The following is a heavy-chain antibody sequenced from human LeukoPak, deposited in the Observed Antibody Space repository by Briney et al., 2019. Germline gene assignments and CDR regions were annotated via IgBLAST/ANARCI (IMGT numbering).Heavy chain of an antibody. D-gene: IGHD3-3*01. J-gene: IGHJ4*02. CDR2: ISGYNGNR. CDR3: ARVPMVFGVDPVQNHFDT. CDR1: DYDFFSFG. Sequence: GASVKVSCKTSDYDFFSFGISWLRQAPEQGLEWMGWISGYNGNRKIAQNFQGRISLTTDSSTRTAYMELGSLRSDDTAVYYCARVPMVFGVDPVQNHFDTWGQGTLVIVSS. V-gene: IGHV1-18*01.